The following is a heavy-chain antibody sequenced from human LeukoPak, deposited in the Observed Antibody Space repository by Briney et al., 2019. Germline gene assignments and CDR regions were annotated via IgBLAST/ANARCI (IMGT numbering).Heavy chain of an antibody. V-gene: IGHV1-69*05. J-gene: IGHJ3*02. D-gene: IGHD3-3*01. Sequence: SVKVSCKASGGTFSSYAISWVRQAPGQGLEWMGGIIPIFGTANYAQKFQGRVTITTDESTSTAYMELSSLRSEDTAVYYCARDRSGYYRAAFDIWGQGTMVTVSS. CDR2: IIPIFGTA. CDR1: GGTFSSYA. CDR3: ARDRSGYYRAAFDI.